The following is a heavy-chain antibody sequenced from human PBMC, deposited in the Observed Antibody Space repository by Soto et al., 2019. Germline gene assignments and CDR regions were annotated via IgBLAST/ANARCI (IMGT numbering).Heavy chain of an antibody. CDR2: ISSSSSTI. Sequence: EVQLVESGGGLVQPGGSLRLSCAASGFTFSSYSMNWVRQAPGKGLEWVSYISSSSSTIYYADSVKGRFTISRDNAKNSLYLQMNSLRDEDTAVYYCARLPNDYYYYYGMDVWGQGTTVTVSS. V-gene: IGHV3-48*02. J-gene: IGHJ6*02. CDR1: GFTFSSYS. CDR3: ARLPNDYYYYYGMDV.